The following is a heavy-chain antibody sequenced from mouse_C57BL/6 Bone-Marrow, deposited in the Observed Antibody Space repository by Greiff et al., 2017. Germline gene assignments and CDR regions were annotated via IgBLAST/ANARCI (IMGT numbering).Heavy chain of an antibody. D-gene: IGHD1-1*01. CDR2: ISYDGSN. CDR3: AREGVYYGSSYVAWFAY. CDR1: GYSITSGYY. J-gene: IGHJ3*01. Sequence: DVQLQESGPGLVKPSQSLSLTCSVTGYSITSGYYWNWIRQFPGNKLEWMGYISYDGSNNYNPSLKNRISITRDTSKNQFFLKLNSVTTEDPATYYCAREGVYYGSSYVAWFAYWGQGTLVTVSA. V-gene: IGHV3-6*01.